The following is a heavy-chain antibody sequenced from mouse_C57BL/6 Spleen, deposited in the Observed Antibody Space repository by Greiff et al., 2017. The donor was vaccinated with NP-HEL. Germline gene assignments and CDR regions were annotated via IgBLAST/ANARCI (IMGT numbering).Heavy chain of an antibody. CDR2: ISSGGSYT. Sequence: DVMLVESGGDLVKPGGSLKLSCAASGFTFSSYGMSWVRQTPDKRLEWVATISSGGSYTYYPDSVKGRFTISRDNAKNTLYLQMSSLKSEDTAMYYCARGITTVVATGAMDYWGQGTSVTVSS. J-gene: IGHJ4*01. V-gene: IGHV5-6*02. CDR1: GFTFSSYG. CDR3: ARGITTVVATGAMDY. D-gene: IGHD1-1*01.